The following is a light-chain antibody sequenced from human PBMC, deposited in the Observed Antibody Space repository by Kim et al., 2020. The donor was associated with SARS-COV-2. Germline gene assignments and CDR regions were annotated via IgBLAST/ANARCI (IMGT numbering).Light chain of an antibody. CDR3: QQYGASPYS. Sequence: LSPGERATLACRASQVVSNNYLAWYQQKPGQAPSLLIYGASKRTTDFPDRFSGSGSGTDFTLTIDRLEPEDFAVYFCQQYGASPYSFGQGTKLEI. CDR2: GAS. J-gene: IGKJ2*03. V-gene: IGKV3-20*01. CDR1: QVVSNNY.